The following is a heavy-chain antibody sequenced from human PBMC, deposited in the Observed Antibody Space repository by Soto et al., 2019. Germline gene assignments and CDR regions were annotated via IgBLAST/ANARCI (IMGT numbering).Heavy chain of an antibody. CDR3: ARESDH. CDR2: ISGSGGGT. Sequence: GGSLRLSCAASGFNVNTDYMNWVRQTPGKGLEWVSTISGSGGGTYYADSMKGRFTISRDNSKNTLYLQMYSLRVEDTAVYYCARESDHWGQGTLVTVSS. V-gene: IGHV3-23*01. CDR1: GFNVNTDY. J-gene: IGHJ4*02.